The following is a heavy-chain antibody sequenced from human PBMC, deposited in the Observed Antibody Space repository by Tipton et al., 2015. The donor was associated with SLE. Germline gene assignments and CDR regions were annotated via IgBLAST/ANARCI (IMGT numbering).Heavy chain of an antibody. D-gene: IGHD3-3*01. Sequence: SLRLSCVASGFTFSGRGMHWVRQAPGKGPEWVAFIWYDGSKEFYPDSVKGRFVISRDDSQNTVYLQMNSLRPEDTALYHCVKDNPVLEYWGQGTPVTVSS. V-gene: IGHV3-30*02. J-gene: IGHJ4*02. CDR1: GFTFSGRG. CDR2: IWYDGSKE. CDR3: VKDNPVLEY.